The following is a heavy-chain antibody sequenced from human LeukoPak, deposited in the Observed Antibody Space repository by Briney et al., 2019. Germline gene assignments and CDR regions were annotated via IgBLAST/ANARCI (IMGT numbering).Heavy chain of an antibody. CDR3: ARGFRYDFWSGYYNGYFDY. CDR2: ISYDGSNK. D-gene: IGHD3-3*01. J-gene: IGHJ4*02. Sequence: GRSLRLSCAASGFTFSSYAMHWVRQAPGKGLEWVAVISYDGSNKYYADSVKGRFTISRDNSKNTLYLQMNSLRAEDTAVYYCARGFRYDFWSGYYNGYFDYWGQGTLVTVSS. V-gene: IGHV3-30-3*01. CDR1: GFTFSSYA.